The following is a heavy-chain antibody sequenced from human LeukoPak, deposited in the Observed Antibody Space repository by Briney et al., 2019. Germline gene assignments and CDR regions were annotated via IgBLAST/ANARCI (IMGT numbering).Heavy chain of an antibody. D-gene: IGHD4-17*01. V-gene: IGHV3-23*01. CDR1: GFTFSTFA. CDR3: TKDPNGDYVGAFDP. CDR2: ITGTHYTT. Sequence: PGGSLRLSCVASGFTFSTFAMTWVRQAPGKGLEWVSSITGTHYTTYNTDSVKGRFTISRDNSKNTLYLQMNSLRADDTAVYYCTKDPNGDYVGAFDPWGQGTLVTVSS. J-gene: IGHJ5*02.